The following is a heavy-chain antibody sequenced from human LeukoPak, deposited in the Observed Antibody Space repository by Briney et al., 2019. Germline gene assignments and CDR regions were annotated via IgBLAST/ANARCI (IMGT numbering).Heavy chain of an antibody. Sequence: ASVKVSCKTSGYTFTNYGLNWVRQAPGLGLEWMGWINTNNGNPTYAQGFTGRFVFSLDTSVSTTYLQISSLKAEDTAVYYCARGRWGDGYNYFHAFDIWGQGTMVTVSS. V-gene: IGHV7-4-1*02. J-gene: IGHJ3*02. CDR1: GYTFTNYG. D-gene: IGHD5-24*01. CDR3: ARGRWGDGYNYFHAFDI. CDR2: INTNNGNP.